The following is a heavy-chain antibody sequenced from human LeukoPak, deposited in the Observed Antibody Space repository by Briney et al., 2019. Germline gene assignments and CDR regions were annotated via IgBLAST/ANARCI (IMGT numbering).Heavy chain of an antibody. CDR3: AKDQGAMVRGTKANYYYYGMDV. J-gene: IGHJ6*02. CDR2: ISYDGSNK. V-gene: IGHV3-30*18. CDR1: GFTFSSYG. D-gene: IGHD3-10*01. Sequence: GGSLRLSCAASGFTFSSYGMHWVRQAPGKGLEWVAVISYDGSNKYYADSVKGRFTISRDNSKNTLYLQMNSLRAEDTAVYYCAKDQGAMVRGTKANYYYYGMDVWGQGTTVTVSS.